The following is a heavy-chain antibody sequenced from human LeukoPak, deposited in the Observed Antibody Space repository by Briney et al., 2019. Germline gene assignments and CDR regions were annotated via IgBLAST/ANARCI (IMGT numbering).Heavy chain of an antibody. CDR3: ASLYFYGSGSFPNC. V-gene: IGHV4-39*02. Sequence: SETLSLTCAVSGGSISTRYYYWGWIRQPPGKGLEWIGTIHHSGSAYYNPSLKSQVTISVDTSNNHFSLKLSSVTAGDTAVYYCASLYFYGSGSFPNCWGQGILVTVST. CDR1: GGSISTRYYY. D-gene: IGHD3-10*01. J-gene: IGHJ4*02. CDR2: IHHSGSA.